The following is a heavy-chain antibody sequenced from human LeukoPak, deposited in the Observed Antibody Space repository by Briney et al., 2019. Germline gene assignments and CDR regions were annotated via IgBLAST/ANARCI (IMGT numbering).Heavy chain of an antibody. V-gene: IGHV1-69*04. CDR2: IIPILGIA. D-gene: IGHD6-13*01. CDR3: AGVGLAAAGTLDY. Sequence: SVKVSCKASGGTFSSYAISWVRQAPGQGLEWMGRIIPILGIANYAQKFQGRVTITADKSTSTAYTELSSLRSEDTAVYYCAGVGLAAAGTLDYWGQGTLVTVSS. CDR1: GGTFSSYA. J-gene: IGHJ4*02.